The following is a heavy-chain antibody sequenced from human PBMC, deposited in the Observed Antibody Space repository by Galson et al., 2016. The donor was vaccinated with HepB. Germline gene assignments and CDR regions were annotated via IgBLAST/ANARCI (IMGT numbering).Heavy chain of an antibody. Sequence: SLRLSCAASGFTFNNYAMNWVRQAPGKGLEWVSDISDGGDGTYYADSVKGRFSNSRDNSRKTLYLQMNSQRAEDTAVYYGAKSGGRWSYFDYWGQGTLVTVSS. V-gene: IGHV3-23*01. D-gene: IGHD4-23*01. J-gene: IGHJ4*02. CDR2: ISDGGDGT. CDR3: AKSGGRWSYFDY. CDR1: GFTFNNYA.